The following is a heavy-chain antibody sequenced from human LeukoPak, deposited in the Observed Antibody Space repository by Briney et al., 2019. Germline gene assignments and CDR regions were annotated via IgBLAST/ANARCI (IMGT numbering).Heavy chain of an antibody. Sequence: EASVKVSCKASGGTFSSYAISWVRQAPGQGLEWMGGIIPIFGTANYAQKFQGRVTITTDESTSTAYMELSSLRSEDTAVYYCARDLGGCSSTSCCFYYWGQGTLVTVSS. CDR2: IIPIFGTA. CDR1: GGTFSSYA. D-gene: IGHD2-2*01. J-gene: IGHJ4*02. CDR3: ARDLGGCSSTSCCFYY. V-gene: IGHV1-69*05.